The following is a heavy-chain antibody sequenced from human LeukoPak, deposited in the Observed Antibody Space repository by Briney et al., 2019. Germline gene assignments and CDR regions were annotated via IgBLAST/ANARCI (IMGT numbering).Heavy chain of an antibody. CDR1: GGSFSGYY. CDR2: INHSGST. Sequence: SETPSLTCAVYGGSFSGYYWSWIRQPPGKGLEWIGEINHSGSTNYNPSLKSRVTISVDTSKNQFSLKLSSVTAADTAVYYCARKRIVVVSLDYWGQGTLVTVSS. J-gene: IGHJ4*02. D-gene: IGHD3-22*01. V-gene: IGHV4-34*01. CDR3: ARKRIVVVSLDY.